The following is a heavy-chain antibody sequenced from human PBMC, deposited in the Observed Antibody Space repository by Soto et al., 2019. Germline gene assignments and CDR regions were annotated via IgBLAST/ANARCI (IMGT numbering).Heavy chain of an antibody. CDR1: GFSLSTSGMC. Sequence: ESCPTLVNPTQTLTLTCTFSGFSLSTSGMCVSWIRQPPGKALEWLALIDWDDDKYYSTSLKTRLTISKDTSKNQVVLTMTNMDPVDTATYYCARIPYTIFGVVPRLGYYYGMDVWGQGTTVTVSS. V-gene: IGHV2-70*01. CDR3: ARIPYTIFGVVPRLGYYYGMDV. D-gene: IGHD3-3*01. J-gene: IGHJ6*02. CDR2: IDWDDDK.